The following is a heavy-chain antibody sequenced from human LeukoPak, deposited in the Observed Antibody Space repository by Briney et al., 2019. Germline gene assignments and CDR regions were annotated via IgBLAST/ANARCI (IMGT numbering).Heavy chain of an antibody. Sequence: GGSLGLSCEFPGFFFFGNARGWVGRARGKGRGGVSVISDSGKFTFYADSVKGRFTISRDNSKNVLYLQMNSLRAEDTAVYYCAKCRASGYEPLDYWGQGTLVTISS. D-gene: IGHD5-12*01. V-gene: IGHV3-23*01. J-gene: IGHJ4*02. CDR1: GFFFFGNA. CDR2: ISDSGKFT. CDR3: AKCRASGYEPLDY.